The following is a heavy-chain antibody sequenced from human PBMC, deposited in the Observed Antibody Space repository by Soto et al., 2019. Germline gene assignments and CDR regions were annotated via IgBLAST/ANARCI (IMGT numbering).Heavy chain of an antibody. CDR3: ARGGGSYYWGYYYYGMDV. J-gene: IGHJ6*02. Sequence: SETLSLTCTVSGGSIISYYWSWIRQPPWKGLEWIGYIYYSGSTNYNPSLKSRVTISVDTSKNQFSLKLSSVTAADTAVYYCARGGGSYYWGYYYYGMDVWGQGTTVTVSS. CDR2: IYYSGST. D-gene: IGHD1-26*01. CDR1: GGSIISYY. V-gene: IGHV4-59*01.